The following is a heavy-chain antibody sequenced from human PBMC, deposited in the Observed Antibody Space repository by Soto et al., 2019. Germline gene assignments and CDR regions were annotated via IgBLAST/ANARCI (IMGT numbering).Heavy chain of an antibody. CDR2: IYYSGST. J-gene: IGHJ5*02. D-gene: IGHD6-13*01. CDR1: GGSISSGGYY. V-gene: IGHV4-31*03. CDR3: ARVIATAYNWFDP. Sequence: SETLSLTCTVSGGSISSGGYYWSWFRQHPGKGLEWIGYIYYSGSTYYNPSLKSRVTISVDTSKNQFSLKLSSVTAADTAVYYCARVIATAYNWFDPWGQGTLVTVSS.